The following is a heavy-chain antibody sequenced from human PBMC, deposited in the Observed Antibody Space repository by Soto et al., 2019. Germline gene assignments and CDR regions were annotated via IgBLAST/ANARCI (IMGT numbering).Heavy chain of an antibody. J-gene: IGHJ3*01. CDR3: ARGDRGGFDL. CDR2: VHSGGTTT. CDR1: GFTFDYYW. Sequence: EVQLVESGGGLVQPGESLRLSCAASGFTFDYYWMHWIRQARGKGLVWVSRVHSGGTTTTYADSVKGRFTISRDNARNTVSLQMSSLRAEDTAIYYCARGDRGGFDLWGHGTMVTVSS. D-gene: IGHD3-10*01. V-gene: IGHV3-74*01.